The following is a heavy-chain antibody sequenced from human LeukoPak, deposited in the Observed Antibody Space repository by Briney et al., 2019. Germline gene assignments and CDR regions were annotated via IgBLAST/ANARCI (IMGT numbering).Heavy chain of an antibody. J-gene: IGHJ3*02. D-gene: IGHD3-16*02. V-gene: IGHV3-48*04. Sequence: PGGSLRLSCAASGFTFSSYSMNWVRQAPGKGLEWVSYISSSSSTIYYADSVKGRFTISRDNAKNSLYLQMNSLRAEDTAVYYCARGGHDYVWGSYRPPGAFDIWGQGTMVTVSS. CDR2: ISSSSSTI. CDR3: ARGGHDYVWGSYRPPGAFDI. CDR1: GFTFSSYS.